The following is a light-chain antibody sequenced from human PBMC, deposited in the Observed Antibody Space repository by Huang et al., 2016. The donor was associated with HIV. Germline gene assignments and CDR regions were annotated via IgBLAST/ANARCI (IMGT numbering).Light chain of an antibody. CDR1: DYIKTT. Sequence: VMTQSPDSLSVSPGVRVTLFCRASDYIKTTLAWYQHKPGQAPRLLVFDASTRVAAIPTRCGASGSETDFTLTIASLHSEDSAIYYGQQNNTRPRTFGQGTKVEIK. V-gene: IGKV3-15*01. CDR2: DAS. CDR3: QQNNTRPRT. J-gene: IGKJ2*01.